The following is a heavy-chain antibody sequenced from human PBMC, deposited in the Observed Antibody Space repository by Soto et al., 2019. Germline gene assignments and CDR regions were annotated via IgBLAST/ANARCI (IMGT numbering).Heavy chain of an antibody. J-gene: IGHJ4*02. Sequence: SETLSLTCTVSGDSLRNYYRIWIRQPPGKGLEWIGYIYYSGGTNYNPSLKSRAIISVDTSKNQFSLKLTSVTAADTAVYYCARHPSINSEYWGQGTLVTVSS. CDR2: IYYSGGT. CDR1: GDSLRNYY. V-gene: IGHV4-59*08. CDR3: ARHPSINSEY. D-gene: IGHD1-1*01.